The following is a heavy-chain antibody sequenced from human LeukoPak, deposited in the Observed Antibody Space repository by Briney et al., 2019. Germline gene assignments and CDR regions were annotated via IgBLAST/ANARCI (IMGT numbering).Heavy chain of an antibody. CDR1: GFIFSMYG. CDR3: AKDIWRGSYFDY. J-gene: IGHJ4*02. Sequence: GGSLRLSCAASGFIFSMYGMHWVRQAPGKGLEWVAVIAYDESNKYYADSVKGRFTISRDNSKSTLYLQMNSLRAGDTAVYCCAKDIWRGSYFDYWGQGTLVTASS. CDR2: IAYDESNK. V-gene: IGHV3-30*18. D-gene: IGHD1-26*01.